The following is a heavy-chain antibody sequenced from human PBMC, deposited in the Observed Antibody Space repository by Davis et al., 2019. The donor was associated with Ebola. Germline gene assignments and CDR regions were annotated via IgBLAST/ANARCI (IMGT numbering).Heavy chain of an antibody. V-gene: IGHV3-33*01. CDR3: ARDPNRNWIQLWQTGTDAFDI. D-gene: IGHD5-18*01. J-gene: IGHJ3*02. CDR2: IWYDGSNK. Sequence: PGGSLRLSFAASGFTFSSYGMPWVRQAPGKELGWVAVIWYDGSNKYNLDSGKGRFTISRDNAKNSLYLQMNSLRAEDTAVYYYARDPNRNWIQLWQTGTDAFDIWGQGTMVTVSS. CDR1: GFTFSSYG.